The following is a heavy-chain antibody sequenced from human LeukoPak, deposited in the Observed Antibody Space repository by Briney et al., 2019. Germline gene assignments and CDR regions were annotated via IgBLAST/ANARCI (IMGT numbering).Heavy chain of an antibody. J-gene: IGHJ4*02. V-gene: IGHV4-34*01. CDR2: INHSGST. Sequence: PSETLSLTCAVYGGSFSGYYWSWIRQPPGKGLEWIGEINHSGSTNYNPSLKSRVTISVDTSKNQFSLKLSSVTAADTAVYYCARDTAMVTRSLHWGFDYWGQGTLVTVSS. CDR3: ARDTAMVTRSLHWGFDY. D-gene: IGHD5-18*01. CDR1: GGSFSGYY.